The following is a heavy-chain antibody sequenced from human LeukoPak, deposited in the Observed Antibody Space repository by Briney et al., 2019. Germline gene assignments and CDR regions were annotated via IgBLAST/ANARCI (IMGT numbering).Heavy chain of an antibody. Sequence: SVKVSCKASGGTFSSYAISWVRQAPGQGLEWMGGIIPIFGTANYAQKFQGRVTITADKSTSPAYMELSSLRSEDTAVYYCARLGDYYDTSFDYWGQGTLVTVSS. CDR2: IIPIFGTA. J-gene: IGHJ4*02. D-gene: IGHD3-22*01. CDR1: GGTFSSYA. CDR3: ARLGDYYDTSFDY. V-gene: IGHV1-69*06.